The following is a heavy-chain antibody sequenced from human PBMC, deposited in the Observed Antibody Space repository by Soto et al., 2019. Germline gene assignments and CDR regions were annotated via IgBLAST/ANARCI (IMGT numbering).Heavy chain of an antibody. V-gene: IGHV1-69*02. J-gene: IGHJ6*02. Sequence: QVQLVQSGAEVKKPGSSVKVSCKASGATFSSYSITWVRQAPGQGLEWMGRIIPFCVIASYAQKFQGRVTMTADKSTSTAYMELSNLRSEDTAVYYCARNNAARDIALVPAAINAMDVWGQGTAVTVSS. CDR1: GATFSSYS. CDR2: IIPFCVIA. CDR3: ARNNAARDIALVPAAINAMDV. D-gene: IGHD2-2*02.